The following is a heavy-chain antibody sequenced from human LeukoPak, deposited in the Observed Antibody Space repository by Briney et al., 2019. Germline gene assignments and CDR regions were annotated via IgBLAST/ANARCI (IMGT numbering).Heavy chain of an antibody. J-gene: IGHJ4*02. CDR2: IRYDGSNK. CDR1: GFTFSSYG. CDR3: AKTHYYGSGSLAY. V-gene: IGHV3-30*02. Sequence: GGSLRLSCAASGFTFSSYGMHWVRQAPGKGLEWVAFIRYDGSNKYYADSVKGRFTISRDNSKNTLYLQMNSLTAEDTAVYYCAKTHYYGSGSLAYWGQGTLVTVSS. D-gene: IGHD3-10*01.